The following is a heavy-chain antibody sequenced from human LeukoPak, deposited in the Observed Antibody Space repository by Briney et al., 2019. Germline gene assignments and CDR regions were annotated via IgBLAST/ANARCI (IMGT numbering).Heavy chain of an antibody. CDR2: IKQGGSEK. Sequence: GGSLRLSCAASGFTFSSYWMSWVRQAPGKGLEWVANIKQGGSEKYYVDSVKGRFTISRDNAKNSLDLQMNSLRAEDTAVYYCAKLHRGYSSRGTFDYGGQGTLVSVSS. CDR1: GFTFSSYW. D-gene: IGHD6-13*01. J-gene: IGHJ4*02. CDR3: AKLHRGYSSRGTFDY. V-gene: IGHV3-7*02.